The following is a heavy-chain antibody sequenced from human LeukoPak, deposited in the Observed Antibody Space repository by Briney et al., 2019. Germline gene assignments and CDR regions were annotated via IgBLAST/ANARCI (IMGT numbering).Heavy chain of an antibody. CDR2: ISSSSSYI. V-gene: IGHV3-21*01. CDR3: ARGDYYDFWSGYGHYYYYMDV. CDR1: GFTFSSYS. J-gene: IGHJ6*03. D-gene: IGHD3-3*01. Sequence: GGSLRLSCAASGFTFSSYSMNWVRQAPGKGLEWVSSISSSSSYIYYADSVKGRFTISRDNAKNSLYLQMNSLRAEDTAVYYCARGDYYDFWSGYGHYYYYMDVWGKGTTVTVSS.